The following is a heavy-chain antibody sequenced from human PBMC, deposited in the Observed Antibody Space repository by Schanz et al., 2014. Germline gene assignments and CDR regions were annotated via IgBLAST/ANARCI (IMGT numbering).Heavy chain of an antibody. CDR3: ARGGSDYDYYYDK. V-gene: IGHV1-18*01. D-gene: IGHD3-22*01. Sequence: QVQLVQSGAEVKKPGASVKVSCKASGYTLTGFGVSWVRRAPGQGLEWMGWISPYNGLTGYARKLQGRVTMSTDKATNTVYMELRSLRPEDTAVYYCARGGSDYDYYYDKWGQGTLVTVSS. J-gene: IGHJ4*02. CDR1: GYTLTGFG. CDR2: ISPYNGLT.